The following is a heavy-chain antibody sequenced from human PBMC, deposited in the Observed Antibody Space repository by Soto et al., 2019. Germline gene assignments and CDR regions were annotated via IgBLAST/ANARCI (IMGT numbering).Heavy chain of an antibody. CDR1: GFTFSSYG. V-gene: IGHV3-30*18. CDR2: ISYDGSNK. Sequence: GGSLRLSCAASGFTFSSYGMHWVRQAPGKGLEWVAVISYDGSNKYYADSVKGRFTISRDSSKNTLYLQMNSLRAEDTAVYYCAKIAYYYDSSGYHDYWGQGTLVTVSS. J-gene: IGHJ4*02. CDR3: AKIAYYYDSSGYHDY. D-gene: IGHD3-22*01.